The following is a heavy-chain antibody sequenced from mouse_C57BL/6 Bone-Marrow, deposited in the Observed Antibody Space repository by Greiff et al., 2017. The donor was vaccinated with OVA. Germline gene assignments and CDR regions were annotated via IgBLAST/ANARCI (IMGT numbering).Heavy chain of an antibody. CDR1: GFTFSSYA. V-gene: IGHV5-4*01. Sequence: EVQLVESGGGLVKPGGSLKLSCAASGFTFSSYAMSWVRQTPEKRLEWVATISDGGSYTYYPDNVKGRFTISRDTAKNNLYLQMSHLKSEDTAMYYCARAPYYYGSSYRYWYFDVWGTGTTVTVSS. J-gene: IGHJ1*03. CDR3: ARAPYYYGSSYRYWYFDV. D-gene: IGHD1-1*01. CDR2: ISDGGSYT.